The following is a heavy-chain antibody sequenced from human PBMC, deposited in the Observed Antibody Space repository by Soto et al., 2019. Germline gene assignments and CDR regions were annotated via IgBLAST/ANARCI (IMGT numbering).Heavy chain of an antibody. J-gene: IGHJ3*02. D-gene: IGHD2-15*01. CDR2: MNPNSGNT. CDR1: GYSFTSYD. Sequence: QVQMVQSGAEVKKPGASVKVSCRASGYSFTSYDVNWVRQATGQGLEWMGWMNPNSGNTAVAEKFQGRVTMTRDTPISTAYMELSGLTSEDTAVYYCARYPYTSYCSDGSCSYDAFDIWGQGTVVTVSS. V-gene: IGHV1-8*01. CDR3: ARYPYTSYCSDGSCSYDAFDI.